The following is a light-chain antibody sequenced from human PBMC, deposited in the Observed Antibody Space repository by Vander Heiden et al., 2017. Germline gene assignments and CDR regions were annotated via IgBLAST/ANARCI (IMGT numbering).Light chain of an antibody. Sequence: DIVLTQSPGTLSLSPGERATLSCRASQSIRSNHLAWYQQKPGQAPRLLIYDASRRATGVPDRFSGSGSGTDFTLTIRSLEPEDFAVFYCQQFDGSSFTFGQGTKLQIK. CDR2: DAS. CDR3: QQFDGSSFT. CDR1: QSIRSNH. J-gene: IGKJ2*01. V-gene: IGKV3-20*01.